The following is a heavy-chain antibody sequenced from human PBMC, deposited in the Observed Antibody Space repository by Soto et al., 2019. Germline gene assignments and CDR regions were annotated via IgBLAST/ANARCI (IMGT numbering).Heavy chain of an antibody. CDR1: GFTFSSYG. V-gene: IGHV3-33*01. CDR2: IWYDGSNK. D-gene: IGHD6-13*01. J-gene: IGHJ6*01. CDR3: AREKGIEAAAGTFYWVYYYGMDV. Sequence: QVQLVESGGGVVQPGRSLRLSCAASGFTFSSYGMHWVRQAPGKGLECVAVIWYDGSNKYYADSVTGRFTISRDNSKNTLYLQMNSLRDEDTAVYYCAREKGIEAAAGTFYWVYYYGMDVW.